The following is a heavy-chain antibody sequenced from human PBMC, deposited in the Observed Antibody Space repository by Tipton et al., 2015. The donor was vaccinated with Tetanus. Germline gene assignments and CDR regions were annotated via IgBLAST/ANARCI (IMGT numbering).Heavy chain of an antibody. CDR2: VSYSGST. Sequence: TLSLTCTVSGGSVRSGDYSWNWIRQPPGKGLEWPAYVSYSGSTNYNPSLKSRVTISVDTSKNQFSLKLSSVTAADTAVYYCARGTGDYWGQGTLVTVSS. V-gene: IGHV4-61*08. CDR1: GGSVRSGDYS. J-gene: IGHJ4*02. D-gene: IGHD1-14*01. CDR3: ARGTGDY.